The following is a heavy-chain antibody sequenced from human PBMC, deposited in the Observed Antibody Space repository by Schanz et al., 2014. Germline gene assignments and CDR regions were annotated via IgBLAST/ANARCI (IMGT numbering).Heavy chain of an antibody. CDR3: AKEGVTAAGTLY. CDR2: IYSDGST. D-gene: IGHD6-13*01. J-gene: IGHJ4*02. Sequence: EVQLVESGGGLVQPGGSLRLSCAASGFTVSNNYMSWVRQAPGKGLECVSIIYSDGSTYYVDSVKGRFIISRDNSKNTVYLQMNSLRAEDTAVYYCAKEGVTAAGTLYWGQGTLVTVSS. V-gene: IGHV3-66*01. CDR1: GFTVSNNY.